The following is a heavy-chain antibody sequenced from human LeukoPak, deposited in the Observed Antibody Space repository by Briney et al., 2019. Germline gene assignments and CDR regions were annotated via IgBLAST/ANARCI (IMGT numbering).Heavy chain of an antibody. CDR3: ATHSATGYVFDYFDF. CDR1: GFTVSSNY. J-gene: IGHJ4*02. V-gene: IGHV3-53*01. CDR2: IYSGGST. Sequence: PGGSLRLSCAASGFTVSSNYMSWVRQAPGKGLEWVSVIYSGGSTYYADSVKGRFTISRDNSKNTLYLQMNSLRAEDTAVYYCATHSATGYVFDYFDFWGQGTQVIVSS. D-gene: IGHD5-12*01.